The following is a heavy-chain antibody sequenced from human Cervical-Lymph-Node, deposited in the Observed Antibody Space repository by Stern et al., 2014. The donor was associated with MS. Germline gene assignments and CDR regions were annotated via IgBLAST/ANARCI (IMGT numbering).Heavy chain of an antibody. CDR3: AREVTMVGFDP. V-gene: IGHV1-69*06. CDR2: IIPIFGTP. J-gene: IGHJ5*02. CDR1: GGTVSSHT. D-gene: IGHD3-10*02. Sequence: VQLVQSGAEVKNPGSSVQVSCKASGGTVSSHTISWVRQAPGQGLEWMGGIIPIFGTPNYALKFQGRVTITADKSTSTAYLELNSLRSDDSAVYYCAREVTMVGFDPWGQGTLVTVSS.